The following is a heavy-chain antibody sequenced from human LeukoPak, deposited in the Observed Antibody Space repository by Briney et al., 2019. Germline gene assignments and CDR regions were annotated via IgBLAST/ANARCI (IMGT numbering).Heavy chain of an antibody. CDR3: APRPPLWFGELALDY. D-gene: IGHD3-10*01. CDR1: GFTFSSYS. V-gene: IGHV3-30*03. Sequence: GGSLRLSCAASGFTFSSYSMNWVRQAPGKGLEWVAVISYDGSNKYYADSVKGRFTISRDNSKNTLYLQMNSLRAEDTAVYYCAPRPPLWFGELALDYWGQGTLVTVSS. CDR2: ISYDGSNK. J-gene: IGHJ4*02.